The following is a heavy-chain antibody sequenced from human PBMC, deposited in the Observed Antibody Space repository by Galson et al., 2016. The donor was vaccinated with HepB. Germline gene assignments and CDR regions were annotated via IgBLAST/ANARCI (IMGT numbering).Heavy chain of an antibody. Sequence: SVKVSCKASGYTFSDYYVHWVRQAPGQGLEWMGCVNPDTGETTYGDKSQGRVTLTRDRSINTAFLELRSLRSDDTAIYYCARPYYSPASYDRFDFWGQGSLVTVSS. V-gene: IGHV1-2*02. CDR1: GYTFSDYY. CDR2: VNPDTGET. J-gene: IGHJ4*02. CDR3: ARPYYSPASYDRFDF. D-gene: IGHD2-21*01.